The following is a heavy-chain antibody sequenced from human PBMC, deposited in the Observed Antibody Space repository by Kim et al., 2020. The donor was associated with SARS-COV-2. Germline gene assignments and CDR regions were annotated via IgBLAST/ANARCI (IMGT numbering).Heavy chain of an antibody. CDR1: GYTFTSYA. D-gene: IGHD3-22*01. Sequence: ASVKVSCKASGYTFTSYAMHWVRQAPGQRLEWMGWINAGNGNTKYSQKFQGRVTITRDTSASTAYMELSSLRSEDTAVYYCALRSQYYYDSSRGFDYWGQGTLVTVSS. V-gene: IGHV1-3*01. CDR3: ALRSQYYYDSSRGFDY. J-gene: IGHJ4*02. CDR2: INAGNGNT.